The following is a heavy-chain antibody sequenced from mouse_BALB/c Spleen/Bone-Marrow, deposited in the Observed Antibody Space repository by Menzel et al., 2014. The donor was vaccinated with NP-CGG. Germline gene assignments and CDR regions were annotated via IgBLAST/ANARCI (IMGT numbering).Heavy chain of an antibody. Sequence: VQLQQSGPELMTPGAPVKISCKATGYTFSSYWIEWVKQRPGHGLEWIGEILPGSGNTHYNEKFKGKATFTADTSSNTAYMQLSSLTSEDSAVYYCTRQGFACWGQGTLVTVSA. CDR1: GYTFSSYW. CDR3: TRQGFAC. V-gene: IGHV1-9*01. J-gene: IGHJ3*01. CDR2: ILPGSGNT.